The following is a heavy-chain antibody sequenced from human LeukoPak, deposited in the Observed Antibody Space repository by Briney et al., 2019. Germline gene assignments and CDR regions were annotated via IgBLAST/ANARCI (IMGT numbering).Heavy chain of an antibody. CDR2: INPRGST. V-gene: IGHV4-34*01. CDR1: GGSFSSHY. CDR3: ARGLRQGSAWSWGPKEKSYQYMDV. D-gene: IGHD6-19*01. J-gene: IGHJ6*04. Sequence: SETLSLTCGVSGGSFSSHYWTWIRQPPGKGLEWLGEINPRGSTNYNPSLESRVTVSADTSRNQLSLSLTSVTAADSAVYFCARGLRQGSAWSWGPKEKSYQYMDVWGTGTTVIVSS.